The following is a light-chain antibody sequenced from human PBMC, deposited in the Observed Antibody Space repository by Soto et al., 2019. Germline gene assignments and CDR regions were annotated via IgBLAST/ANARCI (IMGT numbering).Light chain of an antibody. CDR3: SSHTSGNTRV. Sequence: QSALTQPASVSGSPGQSITISCTGTTGDFGGYDYVSWYQQYPYKAPKLIIYEVTNRPSGISNRFSGSKSGNTAFLTIYGLQAEDEADYYCSSHTSGNTRVFGTGTKLTVL. CDR2: EVT. J-gene: IGLJ1*01. V-gene: IGLV2-14*01. CDR1: TGDFGGYDY.